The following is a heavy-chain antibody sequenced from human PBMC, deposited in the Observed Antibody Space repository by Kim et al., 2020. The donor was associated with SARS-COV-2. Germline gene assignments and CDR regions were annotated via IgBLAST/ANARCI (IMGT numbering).Heavy chain of an antibody. Sequence: IDYADAVKGRFTISSDNAKNSLYLQMNSLRAEDTAVYYCAREVVPAATNYWGQGTLVTVSS. V-gene: IGHV3-11*04. J-gene: IGHJ4*02. CDR2: I. CDR3: AREVVPAATNY. D-gene: IGHD2-2*01.